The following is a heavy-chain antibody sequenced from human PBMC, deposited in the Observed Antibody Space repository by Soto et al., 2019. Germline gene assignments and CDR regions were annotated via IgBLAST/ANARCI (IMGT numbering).Heavy chain of an antibody. D-gene: IGHD3-3*01. J-gene: IGHJ6*02. CDR2: ISYDGSNK. V-gene: IGHV3-30-3*01. Sequence: GGSLRLSCAASGFTFSSYAMHWVRQAPGKGLEWVAVISYDGSNKYYADSVKGRFTISRDNSKNTLYLQMNSLRAEDTAVYYCARDRGYAIFGVVLGGMDVWGQGAMVTVSS. CDR3: ARDRGYAIFGVVLGGMDV. CDR1: GFTFSSYA.